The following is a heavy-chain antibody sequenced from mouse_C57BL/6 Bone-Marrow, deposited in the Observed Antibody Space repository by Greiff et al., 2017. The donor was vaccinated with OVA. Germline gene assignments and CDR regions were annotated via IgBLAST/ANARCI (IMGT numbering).Heavy chain of an antibody. D-gene: IGHD1-1*01. Sequence: EVKVVESGGGLVQPGGSMKLSCVASGFTFSNYWMNWVRQSPEKGLEWVAQIRLKSDNYATHYAESVKGRFTISRDDSKSSVYLQMNNLRAEDTGIYYCTGSPDYYGSSFDYWGQGTTLTVSS. J-gene: IGHJ2*01. CDR3: TGSPDYYGSSFDY. CDR1: GFTFSNYW. CDR2: IRLKSDNYAT. V-gene: IGHV6-3*01.